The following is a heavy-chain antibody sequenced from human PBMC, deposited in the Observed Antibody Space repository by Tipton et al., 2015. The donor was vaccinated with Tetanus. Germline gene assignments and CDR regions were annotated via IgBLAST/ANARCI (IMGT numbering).Heavy chain of an antibody. CDR1: GYIFNNYW. CDR2: IYPGDSDT. V-gene: IGHV5-51*01. CDR3: ARAHCTDGVCNFDF. Sequence: QLVQSGGEVKKPGESLKISCKGSGYIFNNYWIGWVRQKPGKGLEWMGIIYPGDSDTRYSPSSQGQVTISVDKCINTAYLQWSSLKASDTSMFSCARAHCTDGVCNFDFWGQGALVTVAS. D-gene: IGHD2-8*01. J-gene: IGHJ4*02.